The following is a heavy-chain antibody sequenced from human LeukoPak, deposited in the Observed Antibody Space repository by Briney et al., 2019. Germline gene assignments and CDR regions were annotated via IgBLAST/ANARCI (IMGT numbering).Heavy chain of an antibody. CDR1: GFTFISYA. CDR2: ISYDGSNK. D-gene: IGHD6-19*01. CDR3: ARDRVGSGWSLDY. J-gene: IGHJ4*02. Sequence: GGSLRLSCAASGFTFISYAMNWVRQAPGKGLEWVAVISYDGSNKYYADSVKGRFTISRDNSKNTLHLQMNSLRAEDTAVYYCARDRVGSGWSLDYWAREPWSPSPQ. V-gene: IGHV3-30-3*01.